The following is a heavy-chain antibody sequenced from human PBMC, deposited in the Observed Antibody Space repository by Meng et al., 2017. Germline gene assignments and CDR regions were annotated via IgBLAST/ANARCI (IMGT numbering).Heavy chain of an antibody. J-gene: IGHJ4*02. Sequence: ASVKVSCKASGYTFTSYDINWVRQATGQGLEWMGWMNPNSGNTGYAQKFQGRVTMTRNTSISTAYMELSSLRSEDTAVYYCARELLWFGESVYWGQGTLVTVSS. CDR3: ARELLWFGESVY. CDR1: GYTFTSYD. D-gene: IGHD3-10*01. CDR2: MNPNSGNT. V-gene: IGHV1-8*01.